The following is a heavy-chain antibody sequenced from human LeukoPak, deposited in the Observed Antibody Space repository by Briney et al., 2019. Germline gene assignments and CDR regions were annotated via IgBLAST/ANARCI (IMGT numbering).Heavy chain of an antibody. CDR3: AREQRWLQSLDY. Sequence: SETLSLTCTVSDDSISSGSYYWGWIRQPAGKGLEWIGRIYASGSTNYNPSLKSRVTISVDTSKNQFSLKLSSVTATDTAVYYCAREQRWLQSLDYWGQGTLVTVSS. D-gene: IGHD5-24*01. CDR1: DDSISSGSYY. CDR2: IYASGST. V-gene: IGHV4-61*02. J-gene: IGHJ4*02.